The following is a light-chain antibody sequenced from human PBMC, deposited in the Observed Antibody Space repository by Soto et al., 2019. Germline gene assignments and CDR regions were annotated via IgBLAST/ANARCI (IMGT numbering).Light chain of an antibody. CDR3: QQGNNYPPS. J-gene: IGKJ2*01. V-gene: IGKV1D-13*01. CDR2: DAS. CDR1: QGISTD. Sequence: ATQLTQSPSSLSASVGDRVTITCRASQGISTDVAWYQQKPGKAPKVLISDASKVQSGVPSRFSGSGSGTDFTLIISSLQPEEFATYYCQQGNNYPPSFGQGTKLEIK.